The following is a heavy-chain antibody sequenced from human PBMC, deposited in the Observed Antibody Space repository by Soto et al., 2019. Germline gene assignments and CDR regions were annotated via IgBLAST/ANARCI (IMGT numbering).Heavy chain of an antibody. CDR2: MNPNSGNT. CDR1: GYTLTSYD. V-gene: IGHV1-8*01. D-gene: IGHD6-19*01. J-gene: IGHJ4*02. CDR3: ARERTVAGNDY. Sequence: ASVKVSCKASGYTLTSYDMNWVRQATGQGLEWMGWMNPNSGNTGYAQKFQGRVTMTRNTSISTAYMELSSLRSEDTAVYYCARERTVAGNDYWGQGTLVTVSS.